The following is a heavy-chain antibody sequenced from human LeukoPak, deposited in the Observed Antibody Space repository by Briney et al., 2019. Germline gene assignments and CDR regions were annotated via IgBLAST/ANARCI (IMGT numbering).Heavy chain of an antibody. CDR2: FDPEDGET. CDR1: GYTLTELS. V-gene: IGHV1-24*01. CDR3: ARDSGGLGAFDI. Sequence: ASVKVSCKVSGYTLTELSMHWVRQAPGKGLEWMGGFDPEDGETIYAQKFQGRVTITADKSTSTAYMELSSLRSEDTAVYYCARDSGGLGAFDIWGQGTMVTVSS. J-gene: IGHJ3*02. D-gene: IGHD2-15*01.